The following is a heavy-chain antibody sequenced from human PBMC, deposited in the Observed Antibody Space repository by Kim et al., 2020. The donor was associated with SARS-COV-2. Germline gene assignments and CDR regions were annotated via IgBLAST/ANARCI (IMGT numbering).Heavy chain of an antibody. V-gene: IGHV3-30*04. CDR1: GFTFSSYA. CDR3: ARDPPKQWLVQESDAFDI. D-gene: IGHD6-19*01. CDR2: ISYDGSNK. J-gene: IGHJ3*02. Sequence: GGSLRLSCAASGFTFSSYAMHWVRQAPGKGLEWVAVISYDGSNKYYADSVKGRFTISRDNSKNTLYLQMNSLRAEDTAVYYCARDPPKQWLVQESDAFDIWGQGTMVTVSS.